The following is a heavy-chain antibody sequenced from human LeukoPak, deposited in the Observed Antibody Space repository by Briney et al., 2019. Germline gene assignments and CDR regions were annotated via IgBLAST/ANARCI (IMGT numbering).Heavy chain of an antibody. CDR2: IIPLFGAA. Sequence: ASVKVSCKASGGTFSSYAISWVRQGPGQGLEWLGGIIPLFGAANYAQRFEGRATITADESTSTAYMELSSLRSEDTAVYYCARKFYDILSGYSNGYWYFDLWGRGTLVAVSS. CDR1: GGTFSSYA. V-gene: IGHV1-69*13. CDR3: ARKFYDILSGYSNGYWYFDL. D-gene: IGHD3-9*01. J-gene: IGHJ2*01.